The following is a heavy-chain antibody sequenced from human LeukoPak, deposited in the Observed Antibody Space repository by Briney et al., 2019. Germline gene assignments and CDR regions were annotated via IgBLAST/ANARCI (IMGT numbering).Heavy chain of an antibody. D-gene: IGHD3-22*01. CDR2: INPNSGGT. CDR3: ARDPSFDYDSSGYDY. Sequence: ASVKVSCKASGYTFTGYYMHWVRQVPGQGLEWMGWINPNSGGTNYAQKFQGRVTMARDTSISTAYMELSRLRSDDTAVYYCARDPSFDYDSSGYDYWGQGTLVTVSS. J-gene: IGHJ4*02. CDR1: GYTFTGYY. V-gene: IGHV1-2*02.